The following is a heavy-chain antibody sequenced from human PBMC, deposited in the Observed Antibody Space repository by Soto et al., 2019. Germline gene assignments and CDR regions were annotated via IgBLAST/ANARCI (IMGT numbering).Heavy chain of an antibody. J-gene: IGHJ4*02. D-gene: IGHD1-26*01. CDR2: ISSHGSDK. Sequence: QVQLVESGGIVVQPGRSLRLSCAVSGFTFSTCGMHWVRQAPGKGLEWVAVISSHGSDKYYADSVKGRFIISRDNSKNTLYLQMDSLRPDDTAVYYCAKGQSSGRYSLAGTIDSWGQGTLVTVSS. V-gene: IGHV3-30*18. CDR3: AKGQSSGRYSLAGTIDS. CDR1: GFTFSTCG.